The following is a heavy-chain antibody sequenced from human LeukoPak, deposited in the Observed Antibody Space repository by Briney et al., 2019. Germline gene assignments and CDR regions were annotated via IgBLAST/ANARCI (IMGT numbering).Heavy chain of an antibody. D-gene: IGHD2-2*02. V-gene: IGHV1-8*01. CDR3: TRGSQNCASASCYNF. Sequence: ASVKVSCKASGYTFTSYDINWVRQAAGQGLEWMGWMNPNSGNTGYAQKFQGRVTMTRSTSISTAYMELGSLTSEDTAVYYCTRGSQNCASASCYNFWGQGTLVTVSS. J-gene: IGHJ4*02. CDR2: MNPNSGNT. CDR1: GYTFTSYD.